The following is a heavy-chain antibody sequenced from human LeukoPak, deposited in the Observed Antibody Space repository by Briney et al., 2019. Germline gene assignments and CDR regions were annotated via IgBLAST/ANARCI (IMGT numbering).Heavy chain of an antibody. CDR2: VNTVSSYI. D-gene: IGHD3-22*01. J-gene: IGHJ4*02. Sequence: GGFLRLSCAASGFVFSSYSFNWVRQAPGKGLEWVASVNTVSSYIYYADSVRGRFTISRDNAKNSVLLQMNSLRAEDMAMYYCVRLRRNSDSSGFYYYDNWGQGTLVTVSS. V-gene: IGHV3-21*01. CDR1: GFVFSSYS. CDR3: VRLRRNSDSSGFYYYDN.